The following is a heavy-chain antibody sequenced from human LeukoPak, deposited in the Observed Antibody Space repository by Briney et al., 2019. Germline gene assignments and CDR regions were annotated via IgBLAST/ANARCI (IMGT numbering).Heavy chain of an antibody. V-gene: IGHV3-66*01. CDR3: ARELELQSYYYGMDV. CDR1: GFTVSSNY. D-gene: IGHD1-7*01. CDR2: IYSDGST. Sequence: GGSLRLSCAASGFTVSSNYMSWVRQAPGKGLEWVSVIYSDGSTYYAASVKGRFTISSDNSKNTLYLQMNSLRAADTAVYYCARELELQSYYYGMDVWSQGTTVTVSS. J-gene: IGHJ6*02.